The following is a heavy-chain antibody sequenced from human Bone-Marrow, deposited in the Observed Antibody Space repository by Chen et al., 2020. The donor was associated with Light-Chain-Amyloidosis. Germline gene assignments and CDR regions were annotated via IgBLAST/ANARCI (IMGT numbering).Heavy chain of an antibody. CDR1: GFSFNTSGGA. CDR2: IYCTDDK. CDR3: SCLAFYSPVDFDS. D-gene: IGHD2-15*01. J-gene: IGHJ4*02. Sequence: QITLRESGPTLVKPTQTLTLTCSFSGFSFNTSGGAVGGIRQPPAKALEGRALIYCTDDKRYTSFLNCRLPITIYTSKTHVVLTMHNMDPVATATYFCSCLAFYSPVDFDSWGQGTLVTVSS. V-gene: IGHV2-5*01.